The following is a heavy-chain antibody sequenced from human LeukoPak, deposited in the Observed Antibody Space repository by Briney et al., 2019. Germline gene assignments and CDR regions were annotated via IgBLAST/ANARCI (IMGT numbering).Heavy chain of an antibody. Sequence: GSLRRSRAASGFIFSSYSMNWVRQAPGKVLEWVSSISSSSSYIYYADSVKGRFTISRDNAKNSLYLQMNSLRAEDTAVYYCARDLIAAAGYYYYGMDVWGQGTTVTVSS. D-gene: IGHD6-13*01. J-gene: IGHJ6*02. CDR2: ISSSSSYI. CDR3: ARDLIAAAGYYYYGMDV. V-gene: IGHV3-21*01. CDR1: GFIFSSYS.